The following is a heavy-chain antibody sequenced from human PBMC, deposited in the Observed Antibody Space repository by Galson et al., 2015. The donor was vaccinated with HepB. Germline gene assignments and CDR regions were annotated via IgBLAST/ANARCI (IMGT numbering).Heavy chain of an antibody. J-gene: IGHJ4*02. D-gene: IGHD6-25*01. CDR3: AKMMEYLAAGLDY. V-gene: IGHV3-23*01. CDR1: GFTFSSYA. Sequence: SLRLSCAASGFTFSSYAMNWIRQAPGKGPEWVSYISGGSSAIYYADSVKGRFTISRDKSRNTLHLQMNSLRAEDSAVYYCAKMMEYLAAGLDYWGQGTLVTVSS. CDR2: ISGGSSAI.